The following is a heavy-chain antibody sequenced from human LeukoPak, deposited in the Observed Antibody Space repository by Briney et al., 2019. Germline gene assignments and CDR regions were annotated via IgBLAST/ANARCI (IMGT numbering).Heavy chain of an antibody. CDR3: AREWNYYDSSGYYFNGMDV. D-gene: IGHD3-22*01. CDR2: ISSSSSYI. V-gene: IGHV3-21*01. CDR1: GFTFSSYS. J-gene: IGHJ6*02. Sequence: PGGSLRLSCAASGFTFSSYSMNWVRQAPGKGLEWVSSISSSSSYIYYADSVKGRFTISRDNAKNSLYLQMNSLRAEDTAVYYCAREWNYYDSSGYYFNGMDVWGQGTTVTVSS.